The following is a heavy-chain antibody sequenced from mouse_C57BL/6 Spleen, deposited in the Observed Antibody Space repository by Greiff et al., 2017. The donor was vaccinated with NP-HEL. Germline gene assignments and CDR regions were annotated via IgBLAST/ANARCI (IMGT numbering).Heavy chain of an antibody. CDR1: GYTFTSYW. CDR3: ARAPDGYYAY. Sequence: VQLQQSGAELVRPGSSVKLSCKASGYTFTSYWMHWVKQRPIQGLEWIGNIDPSDSETHYNQKFKDKATLTVDKSSSTAYMQLSSLTSEDSAVYCVARAPDGYYAYWGQGTLVTVSA. D-gene: IGHD2-3*01. V-gene: IGHV1-52*01. CDR2: IDPSDSET. J-gene: IGHJ3*01.